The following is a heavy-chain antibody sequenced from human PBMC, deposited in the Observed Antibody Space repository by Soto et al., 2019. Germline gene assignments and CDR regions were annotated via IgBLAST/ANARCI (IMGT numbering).Heavy chain of an antibody. V-gene: IGHV3-30*03. D-gene: IGHD6-19*01. CDR1: GFSFSNYG. J-gene: IGHJ1*01. CDR2: LANDETYR. Sequence: QVQLVESGGGVVQPGRSLRLSCAASGFSFSNYGMHWVRQAPGRGLEWVAVLANDETYRNHADSVKGRFTISRDNSKNILYLQMNSLRVEDTAVYYCATHEQWLSEGAEYFHHWGQGTLVTVSS. CDR3: ATHEQWLSEGAEYFHH.